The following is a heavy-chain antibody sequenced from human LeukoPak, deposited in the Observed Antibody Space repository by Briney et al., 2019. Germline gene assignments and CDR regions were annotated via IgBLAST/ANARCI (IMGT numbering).Heavy chain of an antibody. Sequence: PGGSLRLSCVASGFTFSSYAMSWVRQAPGKGLEWISYISSGGDTRYYADSVKGRVTISRDNAKNSAHLQMNSLRVEDTAIYYCARLYCGGDCDAFDIWGQGTMVTVSS. CDR1: GFTFSSYA. D-gene: IGHD2-21*02. CDR3: ARLYCGGDCDAFDI. CDR2: ISSGGDTR. J-gene: IGHJ3*02. V-gene: IGHV3-48*03.